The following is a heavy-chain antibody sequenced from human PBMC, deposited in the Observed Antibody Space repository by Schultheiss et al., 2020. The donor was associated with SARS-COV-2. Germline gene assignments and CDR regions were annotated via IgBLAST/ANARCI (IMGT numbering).Heavy chain of an antibody. CDR2: IIPIFGTA. Sequence: SVKVSCKASGYTFISYGISWVRQAPGQGLEWMGGIIPIFGTANYAQKFQGRVTITADESTSTAYMELSSLRSEDTAVYYCARDQALVRGVFGYWGQGTLVTVSS. CDR1: GYTFISYG. D-gene: IGHD3-10*01. J-gene: IGHJ4*02. V-gene: IGHV1-69*13. CDR3: ARDQALVRGVFGY.